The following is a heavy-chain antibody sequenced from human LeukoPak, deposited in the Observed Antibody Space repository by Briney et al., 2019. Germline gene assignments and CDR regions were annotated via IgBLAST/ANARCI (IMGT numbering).Heavy chain of an antibody. Sequence: SETLSLTCAVSGDSISSDIWWNWVRQPPGKGLEWIGEIHHSGGINYNPSLKSRVTISVDTSKNQFSLKLSSVTAADTAVYYCARGPTVTTLHYYYYGMDVWGQGTTVTVSS. J-gene: IGHJ6*02. V-gene: IGHV4-4*02. CDR3: ARGPTVTTLHYYYYGMDV. CDR1: GDSISSDIW. D-gene: IGHD4-11*01. CDR2: IHHSGGI.